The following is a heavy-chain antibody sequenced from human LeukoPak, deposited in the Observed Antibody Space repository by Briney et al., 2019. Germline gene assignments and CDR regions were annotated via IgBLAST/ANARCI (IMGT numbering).Heavy chain of an antibody. CDR1: GFTFSSYA. CDR3: AKSPSTGVVVPAVIQLYFDY. J-gene: IGHJ4*02. CDR2: ISGSGGST. D-gene: IGHD2-2*01. V-gene: IGHV3-23*01. Sequence: GGSLRLSCAASGFTFSSYAMSWVRQAPGKGLEWVSAISGSGGSTYYADSVKGRFTISRDNSKNTLYLQMNSLRAEDTAVYHCAKSPSTGVVVPAVIQLYFDYWGQGTLVTVSS.